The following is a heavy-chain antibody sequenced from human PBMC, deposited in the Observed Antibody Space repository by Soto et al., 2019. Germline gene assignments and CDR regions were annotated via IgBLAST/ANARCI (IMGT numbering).Heavy chain of an antibody. V-gene: IGHV1-8*01. J-gene: IGHJ1*01. CDR2: STSNSGNS. CDR1: GYTFTSYN. Sequence: ASLKVSYKASGYTFTSYNINWVRQAPGQGLEWVAGSTSNSGNSDYAQKFQGRLTVTRDTSISTAYMELSSLRSDDTAVYYCVLLGVFDHWGRGXLVTVSS. D-gene: IGHD3-3*01. CDR3: VLLGVFDH.